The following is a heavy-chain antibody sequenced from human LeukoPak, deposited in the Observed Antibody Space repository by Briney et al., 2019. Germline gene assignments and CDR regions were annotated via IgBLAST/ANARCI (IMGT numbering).Heavy chain of an antibody. Sequence: GGSLRLSCAVSGITLSNYGMSWVRQAPGEGLEWVAGLSGSGGGTNYADSVKGRFTISRDNAKNTLYLQMNSLGAEDTDVYFCAKRGVVIRVILVGFHKEAYYFDSWGQGALVTVSS. CDR3: AKRGVVIRVILVGFHKEAYYFDS. CDR1: GITLSNYG. J-gene: IGHJ4*02. D-gene: IGHD3-10*01. V-gene: IGHV3-23*01. CDR2: LSGSGGGT.